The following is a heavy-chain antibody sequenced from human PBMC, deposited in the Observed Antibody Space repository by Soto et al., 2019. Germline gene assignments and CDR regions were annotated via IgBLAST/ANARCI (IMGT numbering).Heavy chain of an antibody. J-gene: IGHJ4*02. CDR2: MDPGDSGS. V-gene: IGHV5-51*01. CDR3: ARLAGPPAS. CDR1: GYSFTSYW. Sequence: GESLKISCKGSGYSFTSYWIGWVRQMPGGGREWMGSMDPGDSGSRYSRSFQGQVTISADKSISTAYLQWSSLKASDGCMYWCARLAGPPASGGQAPLVPVSP.